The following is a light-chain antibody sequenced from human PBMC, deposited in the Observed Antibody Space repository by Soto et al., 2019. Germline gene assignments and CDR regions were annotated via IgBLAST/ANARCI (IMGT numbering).Light chain of an antibody. CDR3: QQYGSSPYT. CDR2: GAS. CDR1: QSVSDSY. J-gene: IGKJ2*01. V-gene: IGKV3-20*01. Sequence: EIVLTQSPGTLSLSPGERATLSCRASQSVSDSYLAWYQQKPGQAPRLLISGASSRATGIPDRFSGSGSGTDYTLTISRLEPEDFAVYYCQQYGSSPYTFGQGTKLEIK.